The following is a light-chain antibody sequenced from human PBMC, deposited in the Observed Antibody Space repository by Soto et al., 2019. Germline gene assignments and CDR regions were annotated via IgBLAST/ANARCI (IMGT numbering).Light chain of an antibody. V-gene: IGLV2-14*03. CDR1: SSDVVGYNF. CDR2: NVY. Sequence: QSALTQPASVSGSPGQSITISCTGTSSDVVGYNFVSWYQQHPGKAPNLMLYNVYDRPSGISHRFSGSWAGNTASLTISGLQADEEAHYYCYSYTSSSTRVFGGGTKLTVL. CDR3: YSYTSSSTRV. J-gene: IGLJ2*01.